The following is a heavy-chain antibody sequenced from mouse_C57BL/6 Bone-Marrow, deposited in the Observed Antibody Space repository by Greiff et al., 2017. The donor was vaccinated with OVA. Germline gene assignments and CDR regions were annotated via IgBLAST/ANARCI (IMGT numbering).Heavy chain of an antibody. CDR1: GYTFTSYG. D-gene: IGHD1-1*01. CDR3: ARERTGVARRSFAY. V-gene: IGHV1-81*01. Sequence: QVQLQQSGAELARPGASVKLSCKASGYTFTSYGIRWVKQRTGQGLEWIGEIYPRSGNTYYNEKFKGKATLTADKSSSTAYMELRSLTSEDSAVYFCARERTGVARRSFAYWGQGTLVTVSA. J-gene: IGHJ3*01. CDR2: IYPRSGNT.